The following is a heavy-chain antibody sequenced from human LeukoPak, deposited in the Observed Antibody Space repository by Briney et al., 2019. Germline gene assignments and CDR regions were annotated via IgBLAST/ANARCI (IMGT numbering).Heavy chain of an antibody. V-gene: IGHV3-21*01. CDR1: GFTFSSYS. J-gene: IGHJ4*02. CDR2: ISSSSSYI. D-gene: IGHD1-26*01. CDR3: AKDKGYSGSYCDY. Sequence: GGSLRLSCAASGFTFSSYSMNWVRQAPGKGLEWVSSISSSSSYIYYADSVKGRFTISRDNSKNTLYLQMNSLRAEDTAVYYCAKDKGYSGSYCDYWGQGTLVTVSS.